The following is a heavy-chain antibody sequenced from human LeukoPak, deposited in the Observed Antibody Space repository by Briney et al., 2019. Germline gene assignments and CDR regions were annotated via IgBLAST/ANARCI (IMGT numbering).Heavy chain of an antibody. J-gene: IGHJ4*02. CDR1: GYSISSNHY. Sequence: SETLSLTCAVSGYSISSNHYWGRIRQPPGKGLEWIGSIYHSGSTYYKPSLKSRVTMSVDTSKNQFSLRLSSVTAADTAVYYCARGTSYPYDNFDYWGQGTLVTVSS. CDR3: ARGTSYPYDNFDY. V-gene: IGHV4-38-2*01. D-gene: IGHD3-16*01. CDR2: IYHSGST.